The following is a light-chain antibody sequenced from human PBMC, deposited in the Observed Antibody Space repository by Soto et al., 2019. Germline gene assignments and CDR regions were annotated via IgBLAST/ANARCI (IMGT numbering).Light chain of an antibody. V-gene: IGKV3-20*01. CDR2: GAS. CDR1: QSANSNY. CDR3: QQYGTSPPMYT. J-gene: IGKJ2*01. Sequence: EIVLTQSPCTLSLSPGERATLSCRASQSANSNYLAWYQQKPGQAPRLLIYGASTRATGIPDRFSASGSGTDFTHTISRLEPEDFAVYYCQQYGTSPPMYTFGQGTKLEIK.